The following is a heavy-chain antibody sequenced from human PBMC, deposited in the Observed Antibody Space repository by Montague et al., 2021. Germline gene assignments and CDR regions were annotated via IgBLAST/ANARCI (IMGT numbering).Heavy chain of an antibody. CDR2: N. Sequence: NDYAVSVKSRITINPDTSKNQISLQLNSVTAEDTAVYYCARGGGYSYGALDYWGQGTLVTVSS. D-gene: IGHD5-18*01. V-gene: IGHV6-1*01. CDR3: ARGGGYSYGALDY. J-gene: IGHJ4*02.